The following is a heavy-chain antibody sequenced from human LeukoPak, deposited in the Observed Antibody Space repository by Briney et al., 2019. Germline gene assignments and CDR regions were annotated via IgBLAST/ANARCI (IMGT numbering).Heavy chain of an antibody. CDR1: GYTFTNFG. D-gene: IGHD3-22*01. Sequence: ASVKVSCKASGYTFTNFGISWVRQAPGQGLEWIGWITPYNGNTNYSQKLQGRVTITTDTSTSTAYMDLSSLRSDDTAVYYCAREGYYYDSSGYYPDDYWGQGTLVTVSS. V-gene: IGHV1-18*01. CDR3: AREGYYYDSSGYYPDDY. J-gene: IGHJ4*02. CDR2: ITPYNGNT.